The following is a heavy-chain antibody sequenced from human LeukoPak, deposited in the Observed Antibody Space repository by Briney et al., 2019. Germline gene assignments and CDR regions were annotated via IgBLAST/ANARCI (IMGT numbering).Heavy chain of an antibody. V-gene: IGHV1-18*01. J-gene: IGHJ4*02. CDR2: ISAYNGNT. CDR1: GYTFTSYG. D-gene: IGHD3-22*01. Sequence: ASVKVSCKASGYTFTSYGISWVRQAHGQGLEWMGWISAYNGNTNYAQKLQGRVTMTTDTSTSTAYMELRSLRSDDTAVYYCARDLAEYYYDSSGYYYYFDYWGQGTLVTVSS. CDR3: ARDLAEYYYDSSGYYYYFDY.